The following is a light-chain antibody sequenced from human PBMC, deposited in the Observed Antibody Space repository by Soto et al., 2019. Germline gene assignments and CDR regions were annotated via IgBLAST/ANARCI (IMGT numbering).Light chain of an antibody. CDR1: SSDVGAYNY. V-gene: IGLV2-14*03. CDR3: SSWTSRATYV. CDR2: DVN. Sequence: QSVRTQPASVSGSPGQSITISCAGTSSDVGAYNYVSWYQHHPGKAPKLMIYDVNNRPSGDSNRFSGSKSGNTASLTISGLQAEDEAEYYCSSWTSRATYVFGSGTTVIVL. J-gene: IGLJ1*01.